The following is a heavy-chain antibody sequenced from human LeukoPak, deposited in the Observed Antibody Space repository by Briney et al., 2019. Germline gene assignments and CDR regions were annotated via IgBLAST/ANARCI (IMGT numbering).Heavy chain of an antibody. J-gene: IGHJ4*02. Sequence: SETLSLTCTVSGGSISSYYWSWIRQPPGKGLEWIGYIYYSGSTNYNPSLKSRVTISVDTSKNQFSLKLSSVTAADTAVYYCAREWQYQFDYWGQGSLVTISS. CDR2: IYYSGST. CDR3: AREWQYQFDY. V-gene: IGHV4-59*01. CDR1: GGSISSYY. D-gene: IGHD4-11*01.